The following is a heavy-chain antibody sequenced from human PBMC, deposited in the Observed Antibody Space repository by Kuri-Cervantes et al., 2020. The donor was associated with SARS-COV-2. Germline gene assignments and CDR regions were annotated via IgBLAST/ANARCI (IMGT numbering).Heavy chain of an antibody. J-gene: IGHJ6*03. D-gene: IGHD4-17*01. Sequence: SETLSLTCAVYGGSFSGYYWSWIRQPPGKGLEWIGEINHSGSTNYNPSLKSRVTISVDTSKNQFSLKLSSVTAADTAVYYCARDRTVTTLYYYYMGVWGKGTTVTVSS. CDR1: GGSFSGYY. CDR3: ARDRTVTTLYYYYMGV. CDR2: INHSGST. V-gene: IGHV4-34*01.